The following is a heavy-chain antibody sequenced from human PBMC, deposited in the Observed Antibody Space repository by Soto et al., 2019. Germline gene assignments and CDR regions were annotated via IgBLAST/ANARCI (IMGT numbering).Heavy chain of an antibody. CDR1: GFTFSSYG. V-gene: IGHV3-30*18. CDR2: ISYDGSNK. D-gene: IGHD4-17*01. Sequence: QVQLVESGGGVVQPGRSLRLSCAASGFTFSSYGMHWVRQAPGKGLEWVAVISYDGSNKYYADSVKGRFTISRDNSKNTXXLQMTSLRAEDTAVYYCAKILQLGDYAYYYYGMDVWGQGTTVTVSS. CDR3: AKILQLGDYAYYYYGMDV. J-gene: IGHJ6*02.